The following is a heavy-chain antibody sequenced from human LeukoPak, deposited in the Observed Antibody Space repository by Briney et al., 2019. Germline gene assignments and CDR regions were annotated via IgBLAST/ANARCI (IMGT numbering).Heavy chain of an antibody. CDR2: INHSGST. CDR3: ARGMGEWELPAFDY. Sequence: PSQTLSLTCAVSGGSISSGGYYWSWIRQPPGKGLEWIGEINHSGSTNYNPSLKSRVTISVDTSKNQFSLKLSSVTAADTAVYYCARGMGEWELPAFDYWGQGTLVTVSS. J-gene: IGHJ4*02. D-gene: IGHD1-26*01. V-gene: IGHV4-30-2*01. CDR1: GGSISSGGYY.